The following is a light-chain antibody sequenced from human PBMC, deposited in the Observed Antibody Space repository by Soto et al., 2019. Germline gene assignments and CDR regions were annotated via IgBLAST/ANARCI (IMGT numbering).Light chain of an antibody. CDR3: QQSYSTPWT. J-gene: IGKJ2*02. CDR1: QSTSMS. V-gene: IGKV1-39*01. CDR2: GAS. Sequence: DIQMTQSPSSLSASVGDRVTVTCRASQSTSMSLIWYQQKPGKAPRVLIYGASSLQSGVPSRFSGSGSGTYFTLTISSLQPEDFATYYCQQSYSTPWTFGQGTKLEIK.